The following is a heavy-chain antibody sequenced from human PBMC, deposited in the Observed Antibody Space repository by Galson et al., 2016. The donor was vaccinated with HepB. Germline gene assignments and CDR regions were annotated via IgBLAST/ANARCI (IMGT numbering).Heavy chain of an antibody. D-gene: IGHD3-22*01. Sequence: SVKVSCKASGYTFTNYAIHWVRQAPGQRLEWMGWINTGNGDTKYSQKFQGRVTITRDTSASTASMELSSLRSEDAAVYYCAREYYYDNNYYQYYPFFDYWGQGTLVSVSS. J-gene: IGHJ4*02. CDR1: GYTFTNYA. CDR3: AREYYYDNNYYQYYPFFDY. CDR2: INTGNGDT. V-gene: IGHV1-3*04.